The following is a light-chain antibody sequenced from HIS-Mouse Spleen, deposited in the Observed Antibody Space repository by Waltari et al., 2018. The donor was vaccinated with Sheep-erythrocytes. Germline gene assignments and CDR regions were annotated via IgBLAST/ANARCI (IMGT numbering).Light chain of an antibody. V-gene: IGLV2-14*01. CDR1: SSAVGGYNY. Sequence: QSALTQPRSVSGSPGQSVTISCTGTSSAVGGYNYVSWYQQHPGKAPKLMIYEVSNRPSGVSNRFSGSKSGNTASLTISGLQAEDEADYYCSSYTSSSTPVVFGGGTKLTVL. CDR3: SSYTSSSTPVV. J-gene: IGLJ2*01. CDR2: EVS.